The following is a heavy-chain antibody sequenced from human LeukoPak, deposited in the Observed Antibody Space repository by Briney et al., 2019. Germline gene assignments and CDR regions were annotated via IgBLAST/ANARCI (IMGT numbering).Heavy chain of an antibody. V-gene: IGHV4-59*12. J-gene: IGHJ4*02. Sequence: SETLSLTCTVSGASISDYYWSWIRQPPGKGLEWIGFFSNSGTTNYNPSLKSRVTMSVDTSKNQFSLKLSSVTAADTAVYYCARGSNWGDCWGQGTLVTVSS. D-gene: IGHD7-27*01. CDR2: FSNSGTT. CDR3: ARGSNWGDC. CDR1: GASISDYY.